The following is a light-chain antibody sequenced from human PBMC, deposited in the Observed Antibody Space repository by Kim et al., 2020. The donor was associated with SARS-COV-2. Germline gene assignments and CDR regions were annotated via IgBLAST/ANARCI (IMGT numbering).Light chain of an antibody. Sequence: ATINGKSSQSVLYSSNNKNYLAWYQQKPGQPPKLLIYWASTRESGVPDRFSGSGSGTDFTLTISSLQAEDVAVYYCQQYYSTPFTFGPGTKVDIK. CDR1: QSVLYSSNNKNY. CDR2: WAS. CDR3: QQYYSTPFT. J-gene: IGKJ3*01. V-gene: IGKV4-1*01.